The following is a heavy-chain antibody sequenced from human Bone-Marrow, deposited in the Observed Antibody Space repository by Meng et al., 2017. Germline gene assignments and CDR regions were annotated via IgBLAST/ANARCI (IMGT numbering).Heavy chain of an antibody. CDR1: GVSISSSHW. CDR3: ARAAYDIWSGYAP. D-gene: IGHD3-3*01. Sequence: QGELEESGPGLVKPSGTLSLTCAFSGVSISSSHWWGWVRQPPGKGLEWIGEIYHDGSTNYTPSLKSRVTISVDKSKNQFSLKLSSVTAADTAVYYCARAAYDIWSGYAPWGQGSLVTVSS. CDR2: IYHDGST. J-gene: IGHJ5*02. V-gene: IGHV4-4*02.